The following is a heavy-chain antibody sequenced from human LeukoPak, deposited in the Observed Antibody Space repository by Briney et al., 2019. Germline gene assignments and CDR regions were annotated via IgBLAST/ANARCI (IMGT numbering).Heavy chain of an antibody. J-gene: IGHJ4*02. Sequence: GGSLRLSCAASGFTFSDYYMSWIRQAPGKGLEWVANIKQDGSEKYYVDSVKGRFTISRDNAKNSLYLQMNSLRAEDTAVYYCARDIPGFFAAGLHCSGGSCLALWGQGTLVTVSS. CDR2: IKQDGSEK. V-gene: IGHV3-7*01. D-gene: IGHD2-15*01. CDR1: GFTFSDYY. CDR3: ARDIPGFFAAGLHCSGGSCLAL.